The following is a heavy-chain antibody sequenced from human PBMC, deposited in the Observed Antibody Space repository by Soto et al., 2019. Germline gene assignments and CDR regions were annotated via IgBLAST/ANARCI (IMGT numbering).Heavy chain of an antibody. J-gene: IGHJ5*02. CDR3: ARARQLRFLEWLGDWFDP. CDR1: GYTFSSYT. V-gene: IGHV1-69*02. CDR2: IIPILGIA. D-gene: IGHD3-3*01. Sequence: GASVKVSCKASGYTFSSYTITWVRQAPGQGLEWMGRIIPILGIANYAQKFQGRVTLTADKSTSTAYMELSSLRSEDTAVYYCARARQLRFLEWLGDWFDPWGQGTLVTVSS.